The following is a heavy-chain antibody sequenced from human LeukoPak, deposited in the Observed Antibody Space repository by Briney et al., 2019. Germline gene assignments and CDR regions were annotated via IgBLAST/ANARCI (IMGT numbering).Heavy chain of an antibody. J-gene: IGHJ4*02. Sequence: SETLSVTCTVCGGSISSYYWSWIRQPPGKGLEWIGYIYYSGSTNYNPSLKSRVTISVDTSKNQFSLKLSSVTAADTAVYYCARGYSYGAPLRYWGQGTLVTVSS. CDR1: GGSISSYY. D-gene: IGHD5-18*01. CDR3: ARGYSYGAPLRY. V-gene: IGHV4-59*01. CDR2: IYYSGST.